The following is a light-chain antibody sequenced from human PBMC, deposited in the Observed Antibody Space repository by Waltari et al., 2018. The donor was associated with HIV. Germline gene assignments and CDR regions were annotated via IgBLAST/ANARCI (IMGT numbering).Light chain of an antibody. J-gene: IGKJ1*01. Sequence: DIQMTQSPSSLSATVGDRVTITCRASQNIKKYSNWYQQKPGEAPKLLIYATSSLQSGVPSRFRGSGSGTDFTLTISSLQSEDIATYFCQQHFTTPWTFGQGTKV. CDR3: QQHFTTPWT. CDR2: ATS. CDR1: QNIKKY. V-gene: IGKV1-39*01.